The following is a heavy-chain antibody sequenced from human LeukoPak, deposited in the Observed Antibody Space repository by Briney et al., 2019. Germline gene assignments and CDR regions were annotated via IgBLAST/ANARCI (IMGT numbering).Heavy chain of an antibody. D-gene: IGHD3-22*01. CDR1: GFTFSSYA. CDR2: ISGSGGST. Sequence: GGSLRLSCAASGFTFSSYAMSWVRQAPGKGLEWVSAISGSGGSTYYADSVKGRFTISRDNSKNTLYLQMKSLRAEDTAVYYCATQGVTMIVVVITRSPFDYWGQGTLVTVSS. V-gene: IGHV3-23*01. CDR3: ATQGVTMIVVVITRSPFDY. J-gene: IGHJ4*02.